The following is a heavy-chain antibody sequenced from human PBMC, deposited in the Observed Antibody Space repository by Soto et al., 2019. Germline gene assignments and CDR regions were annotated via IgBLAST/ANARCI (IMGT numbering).Heavy chain of an antibody. Sequence: PGGSLRLSCEAPGFTFSNYGTHWVRQAPGEGLEWVAHISYDGSNEHYTDSVKGRFTISRDNSKNMVFLHMNSLRPEDTAVYYCTRHSQSGSPGWGQGTLVTVS. J-gene: IGHJ4*02. V-gene: IGHV3-30*03. CDR3: TRHSQSGSPG. CDR1: GFTFSNYG. CDR2: ISYDGSNE. D-gene: IGHD1-26*01.